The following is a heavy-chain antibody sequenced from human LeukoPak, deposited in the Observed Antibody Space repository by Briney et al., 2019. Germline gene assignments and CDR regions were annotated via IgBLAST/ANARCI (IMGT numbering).Heavy chain of an antibody. V-gene: IGHV1-18*01. J-gene: IGHJ4*02. CDR2: ISAYNGNT. CDR3: ASLAGSVYSSGYLVY. Sequence: ASVKASCKASGYTFTSYGISWVRQAPGQGLEWMGWISAYNGNTNYAQKLQGRVTMTTDTSTSTAYMELRSLRSDDTAVYYCASLAGSVYSSGYLVYWGQGTLVTVSS. D-gene: IGHD3-22*01. CDR1: GYTFTSYG.